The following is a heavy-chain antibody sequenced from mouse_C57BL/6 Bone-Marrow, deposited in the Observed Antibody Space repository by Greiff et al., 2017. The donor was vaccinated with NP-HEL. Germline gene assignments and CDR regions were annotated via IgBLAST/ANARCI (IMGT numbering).Heavy chain of an antibody. D-gene: IGHD1-1*01. CDR1: GYTFTSYW. Sequence: VQLQQPGTELVKPGASVKLSCKASGYTFTSYWMHWVKQRPGQGLEWIGNINPSNGGTNYNEKFKSKATLTVDKSSSTAYMQLSSLTSEDSAVYYCARSGRAYGSGYDAMDYWGQGTSVTVSS. CDR3: ARSGRAYGSGYDAMDY. J-gene: IGHJ4*01. V-gene: IGHV1-53*01. CDR2: INPSNGGT.